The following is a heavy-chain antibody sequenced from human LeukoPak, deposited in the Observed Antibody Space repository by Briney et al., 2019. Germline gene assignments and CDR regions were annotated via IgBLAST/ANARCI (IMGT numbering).Heavy chain of an antibody. J-gene: IGHJ4*02. Sequence: GGSLRLSCTASGFTFGDYAMSWVRQAPGKGLEWVGFIRSKAYGGTTEYAASVKGRFTISRDDSKSIAYPQMNSLKTEDTAVYYCTSFKNYFDYGGQGPLVTVSS. CDR1: GFTFGDYA. V-gene: IGHV3-49*04. CDR2: IRSKAYGGTT. CDR3: TSFKNYFDY.